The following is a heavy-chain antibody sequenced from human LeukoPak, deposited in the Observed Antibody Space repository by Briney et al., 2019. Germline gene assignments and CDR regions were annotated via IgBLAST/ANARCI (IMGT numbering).Heavy chain of an antibody. CDR1: GFTFSSYS. J-gene: IGHJ3*02. Sequence: GGSLRLSCAASGFTFSSYSMNWVRQAPGKGLEWVSSISSSSSYIYYADSVKGRFTISRDNAKNSLYLQMNSLRAEDTAVYYCARDQSDALRYFDWLSVRHGADAFDIWGQGTMVTVSS. CDR2: ISSSSSYI. CDR3: ARDQSDALRYFDWLSVRHGADAFDI. D-gene: IGHD3-9*01. V-gene: IGHV3-21*01.